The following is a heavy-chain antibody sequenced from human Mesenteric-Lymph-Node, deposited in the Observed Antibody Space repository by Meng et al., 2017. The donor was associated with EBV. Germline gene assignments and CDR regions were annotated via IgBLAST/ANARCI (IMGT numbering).Heavy chain of an antibody. V-gene: IGHV4-59*01. Sequence: QLQAQGPGPAQASASLPLSLTGSVSAGTISGYYWGWIRQPPGKGLEWIGAIYHDASTSYNPSLRSRVSIAVDTSKDQFSLKLSSVTAADTAVYYCARESELDGPFDPWGQGTLVTVSS. J-gene: IGHJ5*02. CDR1: AGTISGYY. CDR3: ARESELDGPFDP. CDR2: IYHDAST. D-gene: IGHD6-6*01.